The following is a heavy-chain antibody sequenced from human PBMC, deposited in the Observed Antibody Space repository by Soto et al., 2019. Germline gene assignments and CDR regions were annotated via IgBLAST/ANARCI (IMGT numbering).Heavy chain of an antibody. CDR3: ARDGKYYSGSGSYFFYGLDV. J-gene: IGHJ6*02. CDR2: IYYTESA. CDR1: RGSLSNSY. Sequence: SGTLSLTCTVSRGSLSNSYWSWVRQPPGRGLEWIGYIYYTESANYNPSLTSRVTISIDTSKNQFSLKLSSVTAADTAVYFCARDGKYYSGSGSYFFYGLDVWGQGTTVT. V-gene: IGHV4-59*01. D-gene: IGHD3-10*01.